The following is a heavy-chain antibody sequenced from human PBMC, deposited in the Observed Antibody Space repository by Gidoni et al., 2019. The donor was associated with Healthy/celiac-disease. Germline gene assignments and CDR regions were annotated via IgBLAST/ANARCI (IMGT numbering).Heavy chain of an antibody. V-gene: IGHV1-69*02. CDR1: GGTFRRHT. CDR2: IIPILGIA. D-gene: IGHD2-2*01. J-gene: IGHJ4*02. CDR3: ARNAVVPGYSYYFDY. Sequence: QVLPVQSGDEVKKPGTSVKVYCKASGGTFRRHTISWVRQAPGQGLEWMGRIIPILGIANYAQKFQGRVTITAYKSTSTAYMELSSLRSEDTAVYYCARNAVVPGYSYYFDYWGQGTLVTVSS.